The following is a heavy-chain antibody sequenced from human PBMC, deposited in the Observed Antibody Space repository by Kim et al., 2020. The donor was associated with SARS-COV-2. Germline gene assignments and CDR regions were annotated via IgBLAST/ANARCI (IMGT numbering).Heavy chain of an antibody. J-gene: IGHJ5*02. CDR1: GGSISSSNW. D-gene: IGHD2-2*01. Sequence: SETLSLTCAVSGGSISSSNWWSWVRQPPGKVLEWSGENHHRWSTNDNPSLKSRVTISVDKSKNQFSLKLSSVTAADTAVYYCASVVTFIVVVPAARSYWFDPWGQGTLVTVSS. CDR3: ASVVTFIVVVPAARSYWFDP. CDR2: NHHRWST. V-gene: IGHV4-4*02.